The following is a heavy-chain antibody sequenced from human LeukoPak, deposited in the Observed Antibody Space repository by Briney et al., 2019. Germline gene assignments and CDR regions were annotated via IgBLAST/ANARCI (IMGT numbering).Heavy chain of an antibody. Sequence: GGSLRLSCAVSGVNFSSYWMSWVRQAPGKGLEWVANIKKDGSEKYYVDSVKGRFTISRDNAKNSLYLQMNSLRAEDTAVYYCARDLYRIVVVPHYFDYWGQGTLVTVSS. CDR2: IKKDGSEK. CDR3: ARDLYRIVVVPHYFDY. CDR1: GVNFSSYW. J-gene: IGHJ4*02. V-gene: IGHV3-7*01. D-gene: IGHD3-22*01.